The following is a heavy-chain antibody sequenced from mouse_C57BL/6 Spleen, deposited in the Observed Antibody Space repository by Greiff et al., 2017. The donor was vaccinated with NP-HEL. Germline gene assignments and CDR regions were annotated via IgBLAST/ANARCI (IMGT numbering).Heavy chain of an antibody. D-gene: IGHD1-1*01. V-gene: IGHV1-59*01. CDR3: ARRTVALGY. J-gene: IGHJ2*01. Sequence: QVQLQQPGAELVRPGTSVKLSCKASGYTFTSYWMHWVKQRPGQGLEWIGVIDPSDSYTNYNQKFKGKATLTVDTASSTAYMQLSSLTSEDSAVYYCARRTVALGYWGQGTTLTVSS. CDR2: IDPSDSYT. CDR1: GYTFTSYW.